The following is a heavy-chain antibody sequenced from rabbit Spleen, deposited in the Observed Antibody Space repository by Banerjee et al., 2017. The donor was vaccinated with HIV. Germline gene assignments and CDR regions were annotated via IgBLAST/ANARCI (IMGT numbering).Heavy chain of an antibody. CDR3: ARGSAAMTMVITGFYLNL. J-gene: IGHJ4*01. Sequence: QEQLEESGGDLVQPEGSLTLTCEASGFTISSGYWICWVRQAPGKGLEWIACIDTGSSGRTYYTSWAKGRFTISKASSTTVTLKMTSLTAADTATYFCARGSAAMTMVITGFYLNLWGPGTLVTVS. CDR2: IDTGSSGRT. D-gene: IGHD2-1*01. V-gene: IGHV1S45*01. CDR1: GFTISSGYW.